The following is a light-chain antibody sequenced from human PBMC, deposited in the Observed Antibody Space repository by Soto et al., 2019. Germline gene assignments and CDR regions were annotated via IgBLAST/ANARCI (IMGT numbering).Light chain of an antibody. V-gene: IGKV3-15*01. J-gene: IGKJ1*01. Sequence: EIVMTQSPATLSVSPGARATLSCRASQSVGSDVVWYRQKPGQAPRLLIYGASNRATGVPDRFSGSGSGTVCTLTISSLQSDDVAVYYCQQYLDWPRTFGQGTKV. CDR2: GAS. CDR3: QQYLDWPRT. CDR1: QSVGSD.